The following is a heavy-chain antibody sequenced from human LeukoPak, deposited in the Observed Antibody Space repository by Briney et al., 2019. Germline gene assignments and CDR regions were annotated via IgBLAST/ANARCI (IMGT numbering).Heavy chain of an antibody. J-gene: IGHJ4*02. Sequence: ASVKVSCKASGYTFTGYYMHWVRQAPGQGLEWMGWINPNSGGTNYAQKLQGRVTMTTDTSTSTAYMELRSLRSDDTAVYYCARGVSSGWYYFDYWGQGTLVTVSS. D-gene: IGHD6-19*01. CDR3: ARGVSSGWYYFDY. V-gene: IGHV1-2*02. CDR2: INPNSGGT. CDR1: GYTFTGYY.